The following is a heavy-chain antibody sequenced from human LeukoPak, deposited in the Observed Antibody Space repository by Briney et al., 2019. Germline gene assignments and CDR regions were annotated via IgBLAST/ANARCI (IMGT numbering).Heavy chain of an antibody. Sequence: PGRSLRLYCAASGFTFSSYAMHWVRQAPGKGLEWVAVISYDGSNKYYADSVKGRFTISRDNSKNTLYLQMNSLRAEDTAVYYCARDIAAAGTIDWFDPWGQGTLVTVSS. V-gene: IGHV3-30*01. CDR1: GFTFSSYA. CDR3: ARDIAAAGTIDWFDP. J-gene: IGHJ5*02. CDR2: ISYDGSNK. D-gene: IGHD6-13*01.